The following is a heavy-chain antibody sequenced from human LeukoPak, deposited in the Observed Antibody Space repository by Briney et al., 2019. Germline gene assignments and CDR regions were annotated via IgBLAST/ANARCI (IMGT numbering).Heavy chain of an antibody. CDR1: GYTFTSYD. D-gene: IGHD5-12*01. CDR3: ARRLTGYSGYARYYYMDV. Sequence: ASVKVSCKASGYTFTSYDINWVRQATGQGLEWMGWMNPNSGNTGYAQKFQGRVTMTRNTSISTAYMELSSRRSEDTAVYYCARRLTGYSGYARYYYMDVWGKGTTVTISS. CDR2: MNPNSGNT. J-gene: IGHJ6*03. V-gene: IGHV1-8*01.